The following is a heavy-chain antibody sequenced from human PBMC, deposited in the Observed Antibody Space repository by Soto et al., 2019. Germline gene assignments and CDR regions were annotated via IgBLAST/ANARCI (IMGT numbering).Heavy chain of an antibody. V-gene: IGHV1-18*01. CDR3: ARDYYYDTTGPPDY. Sequence: ASVKVSCKASGYSFTSYGISWVRQAPGQGLEWLGWISTYNGHTHYRKKAQGRVTMTTDTSTNTAYMELRSLRSDDTAVYFCARDYYYDTTGPPDYWGQGTLVTVSS. J-gene: IGHJ4*02. D-gene: IGHD3-22*01. CDR1: GYSFTSYG. CDR2: ISTYNGHT.